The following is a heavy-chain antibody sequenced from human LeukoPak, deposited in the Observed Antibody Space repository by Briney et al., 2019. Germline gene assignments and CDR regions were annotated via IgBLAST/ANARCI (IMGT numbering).Heavy chain of an antibody. CDR3: ARHLPSSSAVGGALHI. Sequence: GESLKISCKASGYSFTSYWIGWVRQMPGKGLEWMGIIYVGDSDTRYSPSFQGQVTISVDKSISTAYLQWSSLKASDTAVYYCARHLPSSSAVGGALHIWGQGTLVTVSS. CDR2: IYVGDSDT. V-gene: IGHV5-51*01. D-gene: IGHD3-10*01. CDR1: GYSFTSYW. J-gene: IGHJ3*02.